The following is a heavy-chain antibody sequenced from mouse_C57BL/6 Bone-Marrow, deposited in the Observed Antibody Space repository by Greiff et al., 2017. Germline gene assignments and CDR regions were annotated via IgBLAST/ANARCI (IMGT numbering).Heavy chain of an antibody. J-gene: IGHJ2*01. CDR1: GYTFTDYE. V-gene: IGHV1-15*01. CDR2: IAPETGGT. D-gene: IGHD1-1*01. CDR3: TRGGVTVVFDY. Sequence: QVQLQQSGAELVRPGASVTLSCKASGYTFTDYEMHWVKQTPVHGLEWIGAIAPETGGTAYNQKFKGKAILTADKSSSTAYMERRSLTSEDSAVYYCTRGGVTVVFDYWGQGTTLTVSS.